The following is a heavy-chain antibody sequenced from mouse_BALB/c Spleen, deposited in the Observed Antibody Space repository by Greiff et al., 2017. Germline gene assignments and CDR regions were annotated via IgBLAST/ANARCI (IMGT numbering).Heavy chain of an antibody. CDR1: GFTFSSYA. J-gene: IGHJ2*01. D-gene: IGHD1-1*01. CDR2: ISSGGST. V-gene: IGHV5-6-5*01. CDR3: ARNFDYYGSSYEYFDY. Sequence: EVKVEESGGGLVKPGGSLKLSCAASGFTFSSYAMSWVRQTPEKRLEWVASISSGGSTYYPDSVKGRFTISRDNARNILYLQMSSLRSEDTAMYYCARNFDYYGSSYEYFDYWGQGTTLTVSS.